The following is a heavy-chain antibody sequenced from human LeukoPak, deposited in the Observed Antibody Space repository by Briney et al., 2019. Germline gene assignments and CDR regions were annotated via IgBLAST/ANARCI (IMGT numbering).Heavy chain of an antibody. J-gene: IGHJ6*02. D-gene: IGHD6-19*01. CDR3: ARESSGWYYYGMDV. V-gene: IGHV4-61*02. CDR1: GGSISSGSYY. Sequence: SQTLSLTCTVSGGSISSGSYYWSWIRQPAWKGLEWIGRIYTSGSTNYNPSLKSRVTISVDTSKNQFSLKLSSVTAADTAVYYCARESSGWYYYGMDVWGQGTTVTVSS. CDR2: IYTSGST.